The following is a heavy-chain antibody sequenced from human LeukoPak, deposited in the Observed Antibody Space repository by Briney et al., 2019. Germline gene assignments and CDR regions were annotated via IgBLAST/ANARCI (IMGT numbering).Heavy chain of an antibody. CDR2: IWYDGYDK. D-gene: IGHD3-22*01. CDR1: GFTFSTYG. CDR3: AKDLRAFYYDSSGRNHSWFDP. Sequence: GRSLRLSCAASGFTFSTYGMHWVRQAPGKGLEWVAVIWYDGYDKYYADSVKGRFTISRDNSKNTLYLQMNSLRAEDTAVYYCAKDLRAFYYDSSGRNHSWFDPWGQGTLVTVSS. V-gene: IGHV3-33*06. J-gene: IGHJ5*02.